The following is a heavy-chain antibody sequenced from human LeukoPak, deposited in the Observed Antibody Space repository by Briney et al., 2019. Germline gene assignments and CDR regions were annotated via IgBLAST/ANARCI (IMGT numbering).Heavy chain of an antibody. J-gene: IGHJ5*02. CDR1: GGSISSYY. V-gene: IGHV4-59*01. Sequence: SETLSLTCTVSGGSISSYYWSWIRQPPGKGLEWIGYIYYSGSTNYNPSLKSRVTISVDTSKNQFSLKLSSVTAADTAVYYCAGTYYYDSSGYPNQFDPWGQGTLVTVSS. D-gene: IGHD3-22*01. CDR2: IYYSGST. CDR3: AGTYYYDSSGYPNQFDP.